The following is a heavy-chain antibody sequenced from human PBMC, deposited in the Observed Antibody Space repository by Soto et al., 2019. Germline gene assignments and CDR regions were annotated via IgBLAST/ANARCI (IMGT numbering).Heavy chain of an antibody. CDR3: ARDPPETPSDY. CDR2: ISAKNGDT. Sequence: QVQLVQSGADVKKPGASVRVSCKASGYTFTDYGITWVRQAPGQGLEWMGWISAKNGDTNLAQKFRGRVTLTTDTATGTAYMDLRSLTPDDTAVDYCARDPPETPSDYWGQGTLGTVSS. CDR1: GYTFTDYG. V-gene: IGHV1-18*01. J-gene: IGHJ4*02.